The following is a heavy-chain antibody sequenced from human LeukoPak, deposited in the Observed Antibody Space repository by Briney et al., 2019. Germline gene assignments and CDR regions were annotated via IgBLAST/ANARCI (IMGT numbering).Heavy chain of an antibody. CDR3: ARDRYYDSSGYYVPQPFDY. Sequence: ASVKVSCKASGYTFTGYYMHWVRQAPGQGLEWMGWINPNSGGTNYAQKFQGRVTMTRDTSISTAYMELSRLRSDDTAVYYCARDRYYDSSGYYVPQPFDYWGQGTLVTVSS. CDR1: GYTFTGYY. J-gene: IGHJ4*02. CDR2: INPNSGGT. D-gene: IGHD3-22*01. V-gene: IGHV1-2*02.